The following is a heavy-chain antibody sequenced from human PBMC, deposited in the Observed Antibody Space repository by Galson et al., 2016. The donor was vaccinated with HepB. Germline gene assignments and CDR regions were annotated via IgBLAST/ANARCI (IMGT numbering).Heavy chain of an antibody. V-gene: IGHV3-23*01. J-gene: IGHJ4*02. CDR2: ISGSGETT. CDR3: VNVPFDWLHQPYFDY. D-gene: IGHD3-9*01. Sequence: SLRLSCADSRFTFRPNAMSWVRQAPGKGLEWVSAISGSGETTFYADFVRGRFNISRDNSKNMLFLQMNNLRAEDTAIYYCVNVPFDWLHQPYFDYWGQGTLVSVSS. CDR1: RFTFRPNA.